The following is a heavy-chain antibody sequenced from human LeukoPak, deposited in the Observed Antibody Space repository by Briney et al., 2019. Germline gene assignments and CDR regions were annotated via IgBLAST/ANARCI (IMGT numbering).Heavy chain of an antibody. CDR3: ARVFSDFWSGYSYGWWFDP. CDR2: IKQDGSEK. Sequence: GGSLRLSCAASGFTFSSYWMSWVRQAPGKGLEWVANIKQDGSEKCYVDSVKGRFTISRDNAKNSLYLQMNSLRAEDTAVYYCARVFSDFWSGYSYGWWFDPWGQGTLVTVSS. J-gene: IGHJ5*02. D-gene: IGHD3-3*01. CDR1: GFTFSSYW. V-gene: IGHV3-7*01.